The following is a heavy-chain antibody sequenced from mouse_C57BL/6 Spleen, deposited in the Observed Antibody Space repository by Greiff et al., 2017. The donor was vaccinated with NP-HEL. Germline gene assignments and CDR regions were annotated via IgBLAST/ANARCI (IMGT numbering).Heavy chain of an antibody. Sequence: QVQLQQSGPELVKPGASVKLSCKASGYTFTSYDINWVKQRPGQGLEWIGWIYPRDGSTKYNEKFKGKATLTVDTSSSTAYMELHSLASEDSAVYFCARSDGSSLAWFAYWGQGTLVTVSA. CDR3: ARSDGSSLAWFAY. CDR1: GYTFTSYD. J-gene: IGHJ3*01. D-gene: IGHD1-1*01. V-gene: IGHV1-85*01. CDR2: IYPRDGST.